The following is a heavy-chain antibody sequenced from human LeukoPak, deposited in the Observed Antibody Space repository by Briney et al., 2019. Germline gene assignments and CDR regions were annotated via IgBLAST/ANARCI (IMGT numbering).Heavy chain of an antibody. CDR3: ARRVRGVTIDS. J-gene: IGHJ4*02. CDR2: ISYSGST. Sequence: SETLSLTCTVSGGSISSSPYYWGWIRQPPGKGLEWVASISYSGSTYYNPSLKSRVTILVDTSKNEFSLKLSSVTAADTAVYYCARRVRGVTIDSWGQGTLVTVSS. CDR1: GGSISSSPYY. D-gene: IGHD3-10*01. V-gene: IGHV4-39*01.